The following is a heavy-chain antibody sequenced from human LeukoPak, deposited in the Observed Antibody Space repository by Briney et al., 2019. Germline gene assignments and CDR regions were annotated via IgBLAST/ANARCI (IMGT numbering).Heavy chain of an antibody. CDR3: AKALYDSPLTGDP. Sequence: GSLRLSCEASGFTFSHIGMAWVRQAPGKGLEWVSSIHPNGVNTHYADSVRGRFTISRDNSKNTLFLQMNSLRVEDTATYYCAKALYDSPLTGDPWGQGTLVTVSS. CDR2: IHPNGVNT. J-gene: IGHJ5*02. D-gene: IGHD3-22*01. V-gene: IGHV3-23*01. CDR1: GFTFSHIG.